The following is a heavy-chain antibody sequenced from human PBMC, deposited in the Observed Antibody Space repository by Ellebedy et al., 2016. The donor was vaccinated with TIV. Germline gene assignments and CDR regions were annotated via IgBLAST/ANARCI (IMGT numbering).Heavy chain of an antibody. V-gene: IGHV1-18*01. D-gene: IGHD3-22*01. CDR1: GYTFISYD. J-gene: IGHJ4*02. CDR2: ISVYNDNT. Sequence: AASVKVSCKASGYTFISYDINWVRQATGQGPEWMGWISVYNDNTNYAQKFQGRVTMTTDTSTSTAYMELRSLRSDDTAVYYCGRMVYYDSSGYLSDYWGQGTLVTVSS. CDR3: GRMVYYDSSGYLSDY.